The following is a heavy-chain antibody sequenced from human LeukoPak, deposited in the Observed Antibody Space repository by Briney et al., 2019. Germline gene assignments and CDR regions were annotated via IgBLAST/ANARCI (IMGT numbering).Heavy chain of an antibody. CDR3: ARGIRSAGTDYYYMDV. D-gene: IGHD6-13*01. Sequence: GASVKVSCKASGGTFSSYAISRVRQAPGQGLEWMGGIIPIFGTANYAQKFQGRVTITADESTSTAYMELSSLRSEDTAVYYCARGIRSAGTDYYYMDVWGKGTTVTISS. J-gene: IGHJ6*03. CDR2: IIPIFGTA. CDR1: GGTFSSYA. V-gene: IGHV1-69*13.